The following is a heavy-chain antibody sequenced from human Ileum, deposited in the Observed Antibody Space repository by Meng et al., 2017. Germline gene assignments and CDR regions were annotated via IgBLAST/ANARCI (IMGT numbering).Heavy chain of an antibody. V-gene: IGHV4-4*02. CDR1: GDSISTTNW. J-gene: IGHJ4*02. CDR2: IYHSGLV. Sequence: QVQLKESGPGLVKPSGTLSLTCAVSGDSISTTNWWNWVRQPPGEGLEWIGEIYHSGLVNYNLSLKSRVTLSIDKSKNQFSLKLISVTAADTGVYYCAANSGKKMHSWGQGTLVTRLL. CDR3: AANSGKKMHS. D-gene: IGHD4-23*01.